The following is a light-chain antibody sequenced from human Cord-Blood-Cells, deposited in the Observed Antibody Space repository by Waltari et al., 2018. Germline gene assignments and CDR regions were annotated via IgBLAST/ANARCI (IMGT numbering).Light chain of an antibody. J-gene: IGKJ4*01. CDR1: QSIRSY. CDR3: QQSYSTPLT. Sequence: DTQMTQSPSSLSASVGDRVTITCRASQSIRSYLNWYQQKPGKAPKLLIYAASSWQSGVPSRFSGSGSGTDFTLTISSLQPEDFATYYCQQSYSTPLTFGGGTKVEIK. CDR2: AAS. V-gene: IGKV1-39*01.